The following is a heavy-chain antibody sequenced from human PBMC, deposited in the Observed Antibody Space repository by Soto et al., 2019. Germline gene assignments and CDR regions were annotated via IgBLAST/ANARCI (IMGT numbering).Heavy chain of an antibody. V-gene: IGHV3-30*18. CDR3: AKEDASGDFDY. J-gene: IGHJ4*02. CDR2: ISYDGSNK. CDR1: GFTFSSYG. Sequence: QVQLVESGGGVVQPGRSLRLSCAASGFTFSSYGMHWVRQAPGKGLEWVAVISYDGSNKYYADSVKGRFTISRDNSKNTPDLQMNSLRAEDTAVYYCAKEDASGDFDYWGQGTLVTVSS. D-gene: IGHD3-10*01.